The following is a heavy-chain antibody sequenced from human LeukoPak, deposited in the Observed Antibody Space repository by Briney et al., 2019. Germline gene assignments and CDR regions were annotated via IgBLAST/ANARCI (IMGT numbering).Heavy chain of an antibody. Sequence: SDTLSLTCAVSIYSISSTHWWGWIRQPPGKGLEWIGNIYYSGTTYYNPSLKSRVTMSVDTSKNQFSLKLSSVTAVDTAVYNCARSTYYYILTGYYGYFDLWGQGTLVTVSS. V-gene: IGHV4-28*01. CDR1: IYSISSTHW. CDR2: IYYSGTT. J-gene: IGHJ5*02. D-gene: IGHD3-9*01. CDR3: ARSTYYYILTGYYGYFDL.